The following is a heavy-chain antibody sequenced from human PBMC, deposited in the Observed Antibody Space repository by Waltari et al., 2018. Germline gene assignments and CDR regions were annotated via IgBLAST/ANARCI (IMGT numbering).Heavy chain of an antibody. CDR3: ATALGGGISASRPFHV. D-gene: IGHD3-10*01. CDR1: GDTFTAIY. Sequence: EVQMLQSGAEVKKPGTPVKISCKVSGDTFTAIYIHWIKQAPGKGLQWMGLIETEDGEAIYEQKCQGRVNMTAYTSIHTAYMELTSLTAEDTAFYYCATALGGGISASRPFHVWGQGTMITVSS. J-gene: IGHJ3*01. V-gene: IGHV1-69-2*01. CDR2: IETEDGEA.